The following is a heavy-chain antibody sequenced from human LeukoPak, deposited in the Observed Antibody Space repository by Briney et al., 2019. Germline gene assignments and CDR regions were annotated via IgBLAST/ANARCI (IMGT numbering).Heavy chain of an antibody. D-gene: IGHD2-15*01. CDR1: GGSFRGYY. V-gene: IGHV4-59*01. J-gene: IGHJ4*02. CDR3: ARDSGGDTGAATLGY. Sequence: SETLSLTCAVYGGSFRGYYWSWIRQPPGKGLEWIGYIYYSGSTNYNPSLKSRVTISVDTSKNQFSLKLSSVTAADTAVYYCARDSGGDTGAATLGYWGQGTLVTVSS. CDR2: IYYSGST.